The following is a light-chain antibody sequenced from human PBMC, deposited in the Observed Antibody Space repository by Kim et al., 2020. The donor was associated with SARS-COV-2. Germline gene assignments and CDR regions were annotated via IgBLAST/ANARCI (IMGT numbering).Light chain of an antibody. CDR2: GAS. Sequence: SPGESATLSCRASQSISSNYLAWYQQEPGQAPRLLIYGASSRATGIPDRFSGSGSGTDFTLTISRLEPEDFAVYYCQQYGSSPRTFGLGTKVDIK. CDR3: QQYGSSPRT. J-gene: IGKJ1*01. CDR1: QSISSNY. V-gene: IGKV3-20*01.